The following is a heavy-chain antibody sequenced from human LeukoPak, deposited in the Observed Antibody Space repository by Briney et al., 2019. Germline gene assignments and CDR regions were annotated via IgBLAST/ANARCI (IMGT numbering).Heavy chain of an antibody. Sequence: SETLSLTCAVYGGSFSGYYWSWIRQPPGKGLEWIGEINHSGSTNYNPSLKSRVTISVDKSKNQFSLKLSSVTAADTAVYYCARANDYGDPMPRYMDVWGKGTTVTVSS. V-gene: IGHV4-34*01. CDR3: ARANDYGDPMPRYMDV. CDR2: INHSGST. D-gene: IGHD4-17*01. J-gene: IGHJ6*03. CDR1: GGSFSGYY.